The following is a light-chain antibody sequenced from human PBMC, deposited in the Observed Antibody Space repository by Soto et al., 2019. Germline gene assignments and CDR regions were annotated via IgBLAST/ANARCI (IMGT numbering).Light chain of an antibody. CDR3: QQYGSSPLT. V-gene: IGKV3-20*01. CDR1: QYVSTTF. J-gene: IGKJ4*02. Sequence: EIVLTQSPGTLSLSPGERATLSCRASQYVSTTFFAWYQQKPGQAPRLLIYGTSNRATGIPDRFSGSGSGTDFTLTISSPEPDDFSVYYCQQYGSSPLTFGGGTRMEIK. CDR2: GTS.